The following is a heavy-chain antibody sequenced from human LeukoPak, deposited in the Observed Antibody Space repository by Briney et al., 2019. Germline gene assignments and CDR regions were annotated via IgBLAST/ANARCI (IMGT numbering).Heavy chain of an antibody. V-gene: IGHV3-21*01. CDR2: ISSSSSYI. CDR3: ARRGYCSSTSCYDENFDY. Sequence: GGSLRLSCAASGFTFSSYSMNWLRQAPGKGLEWVSSISSSSSYIYYADSVKGRFTISRDNAKNSLYLQMNSLRAEDTAVYYCARRGYCSSTSCYDENFDYWGQGTLVTVSS. CDR1: GFTFSSYS. J-gene: IGHJ4*02. D-gene: IGHD2-2*01.